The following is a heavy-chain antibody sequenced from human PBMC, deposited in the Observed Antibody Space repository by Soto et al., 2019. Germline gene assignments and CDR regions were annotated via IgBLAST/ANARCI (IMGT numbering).Heavy chain of an antibody. D-gene: IGHD3-16*01. V-gene: IGHV4-34*01. CDR3: ASGQGRGPLLYYYYMDV. CDR2: INHSGST. J-gene: IGHJ6*03. CDR1: GGSFSGYY. Sequence: QVQLQQRGAGLLKPSETLSRTCAVYGGSFSGYYWSWIRQPPGKGLEWIGEINHSGSTNYNPSLKSRVTRSVDTSQNQFSVKLSSVTAADTAVYYCASGQGRGPLLYYYYMDVRGKGTKVTVSS.